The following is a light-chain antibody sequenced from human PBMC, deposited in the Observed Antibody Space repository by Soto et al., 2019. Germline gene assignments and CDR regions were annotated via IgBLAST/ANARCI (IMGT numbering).Light chain of an antibody. CDR3: SSWDDSLGWV. Sequence: QSVLTQPPSASGTLGQRVTISCSGSRSNIGGNSVYWYQQLPGTAPKLLIYRSYQRPSGVPDRFSASKSGTSASLAISGLRSDDESDYYCSSWDDSLGWVLGGGTKVTVL. V-gene: IGLV1-47*01. CDR2: RSY. J-gene: IGLJ3*02. CDR1: RSNIGGNS.